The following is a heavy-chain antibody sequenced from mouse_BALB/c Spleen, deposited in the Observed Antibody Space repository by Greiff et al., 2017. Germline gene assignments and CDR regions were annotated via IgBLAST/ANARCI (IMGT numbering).Heavy chain of an antibody. CDR3: ARHDYGPFAY. D-gene: IGHD1-2*01. Sequence: DVKLQESGGGLVQPGGSLKLSCAASGFAFSSYDMYWVRQTPEKRLEWVAYISSGGGSTYYPDTVKGRFTISRDNAKNTLYLQMSSLKSEDTAMYYCARHDYGPFAYWGQGTLVTVSA. CDR2: ISSGGGST. V-gene: IGHV5-12-1*01. CDR1: GFAFSSYD. J-gene: IGHJ3*01.